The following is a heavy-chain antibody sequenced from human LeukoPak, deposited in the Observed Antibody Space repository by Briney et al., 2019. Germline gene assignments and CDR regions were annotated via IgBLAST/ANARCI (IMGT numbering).Heavy chain of an antibody. CDR2: IRPYNGNR. Sequence: GASVKVSCKASGYTFTSYGISWVRQAPGQGLEWMGWIRPYNGNRNYAQNLQDRVTLTTDMSTRTAYMELSSLRSEDTAVYYCASRADFDYWGQGTLVTVSS. CDR1: GYTFTSYG. CDR3: ASRADFDY. D-gene: IGHD6-13*01. V-gene: IGHV1-18*01. J-gene: IGHJ4*02.